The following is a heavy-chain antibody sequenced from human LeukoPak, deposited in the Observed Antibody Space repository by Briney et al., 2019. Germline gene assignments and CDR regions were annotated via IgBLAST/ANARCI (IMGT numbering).Heavy chain of an antibody. D-gene: IGHD6-13*01. CDR3: ANAGALARSWFAYYFDY. J-gene: IGHJ4*02. CDR1: GFTFSSYG. V-gene: IGHV3-33*06. CDR2: IWYDGSNK. Sequence: GRSLRLSCAASGFTFSSYGMHWVRQAPGKGLEWVAVIWYDGSNKYYADSVKGRFTISRDNSKNTLYLQMNSLRAEDTAVYYCANAGALARSWFAYYFDYWGQGTLVTVSS.